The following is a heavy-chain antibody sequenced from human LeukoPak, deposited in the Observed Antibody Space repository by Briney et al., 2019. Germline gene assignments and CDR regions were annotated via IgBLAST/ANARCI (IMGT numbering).Heavy chain of an antibody. CDR1: GFTFSRYD. CDR3: ARDLGSR. V-gene: IGHV3-48*03. D-gene: IGHD3-10*01. J-gene: IGHJ4*02. CDR2: ISRGVGTT. Sequence: GGSLRLSCAASGFTFSRYDLSWVRQAPGKGLECVSTISRGVGTTYYVDSVKGRFTISRDNAKNSLYLQMNSLRAEDTAVYYCARDLGSRWGQGTLVTVSS.